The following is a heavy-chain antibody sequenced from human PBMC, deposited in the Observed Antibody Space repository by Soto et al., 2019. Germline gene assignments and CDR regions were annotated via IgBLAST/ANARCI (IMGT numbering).Heavy chain of an antibody. D-gene: IGHD3-3*01. V-gene: IGHV3-15*01. CDR1: GFTFSNAS. CDR2: IKSKTDGGTT. J-gene: IGHJ6*02. Sequence: TXGSLRLSCAASGFTFSNASMSWVRQAPGKGLGWVGLIKSKTDGGTTDYAAPVKGRFTISRDDSKNTLYLQMNSLKTEDTAVYYCTKDRSTYYDFWSGYYPTYQRYYYSGMDVWGQGTTVTVSS. CDR3: TKDRSTYYDFWSGYYPTYQRYYYSGMDV.